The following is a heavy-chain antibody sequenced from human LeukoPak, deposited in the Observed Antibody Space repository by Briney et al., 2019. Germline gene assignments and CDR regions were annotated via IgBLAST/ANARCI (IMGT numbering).Heavy chain of an antibody. V-gene: IGHV4-59*08. Sequence: SETLSLTCAVYGGSFSGYYWSWIRQPPGKGLEWIGYIYYSGSTNYNPSLKSRVTISVDTSKNQFSLKLSSVTAADTAVYYCARHRDYGDYVVWYFDLWGRGTLVTVSS. CDR2: IYYSGST. CDR1: GGSFSGYY. J-gene: IGHJ2*01. CDR3: ARHRDYGDYVVWYFDL. D-gene: IGHD4-17*01.